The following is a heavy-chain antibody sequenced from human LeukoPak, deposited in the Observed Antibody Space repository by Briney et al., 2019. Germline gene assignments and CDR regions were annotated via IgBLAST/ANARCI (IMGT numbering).Heavy chain of an antibody. J-gene: IGHJ4*02. Sequence: PSETLSLTCTVSGGSISSYYWSWIRQPAGKGLEWIGRIYTSGSTNYNPSLKSRVTMSVDTSKNQFSLKLRSVTAADTAVYYCARQGYSGYDYPLIFDYWGQGTLVTVSS. CDR2: IYTSGST. V-gene: IGHV4-4*07. D-gene: IGHD5-12*01. CDR1: GGSISSYY. CDR3: ARQGYSGYDYPLIFDY.